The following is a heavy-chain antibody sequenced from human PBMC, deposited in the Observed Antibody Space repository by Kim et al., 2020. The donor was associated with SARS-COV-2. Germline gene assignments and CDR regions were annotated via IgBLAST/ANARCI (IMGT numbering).Heavy chain of an antibody. D-gene: IGHD3-10*01. CDR3: ARVCRRYKEDYGSGRPFDP. Sequence: SETLSLTCTVSGGSISSYYWSWIRQPPGKGLEWIGYIYYSGSTNYNPSLKSRVTISVDTSKNQFSLKLSSVTAADTAVYYCARVCRRYKEDYGSGRPFDPWGQGTLVTVSS. CDR1: GGSISSYY. J-gene: IGHJ5*01. CDR2: IYYSGST. V-gene: IGHV4-59*01.